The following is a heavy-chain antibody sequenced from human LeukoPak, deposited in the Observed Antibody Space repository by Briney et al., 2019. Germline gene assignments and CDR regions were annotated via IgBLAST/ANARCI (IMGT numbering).Heavy chain of an antibody. D-gene: IGHD3-22*01. V-gene: IGHV1-2*02. J-gene: IGHJ4*02. Sequence: ASVKVSCKASGYTFTGHYMHWVRQAPGQGLEWMAWINPNSGGTNYAQKFQGRVTMTMDTSISTAYMELSRLTSDDTAVYYCARDRYRRTTNYDDSSGYTEVVDYWGQGTLVTVSS. CDR3: ARDRYRRTTNYDDSSGYTEVVDY. CDR2: INPNSGGT. CDR1: GYTFTGHY.